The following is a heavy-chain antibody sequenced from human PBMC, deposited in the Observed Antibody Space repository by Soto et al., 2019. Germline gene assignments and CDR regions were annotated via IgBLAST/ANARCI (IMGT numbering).Heavy chain of an antibody. V-gene: IGHV1-3*01. J-gene: IGHJ4*02. D-gene: IGHD6-13*01. CDR3: ARGSSSSWPFDS. CDR2: INADNGNT. CDR1: GYTFTSYA. Sequence: GASVKVSCKASGYTFTSYAMHLVRQAPGQRLEWMGWINADNGNTKYSQNFQGRVTITRDTSASTAYMELSSLRSEYTAVYYCARGSSSSWPFDSWGQGTLVTVSS.